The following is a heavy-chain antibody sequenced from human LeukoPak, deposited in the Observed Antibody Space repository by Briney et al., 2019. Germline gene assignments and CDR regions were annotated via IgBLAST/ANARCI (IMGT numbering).Heavy chain of an antibody. CDR1: GFTFSSYA. J-gene: IGHJ4*02. Sequence: GGSLRLSCAASGFTFSSYAMHWVRQAPGKGLEWVAVISYDGSNKYYADSVKGRFTISRDNSKNTLYLQMNSLRAEDAAVYYCAKAPLSRCTGAICYALDYWGQGTLVTVSS. V-gene: IGHV3-30*04. CDR2: ISYDGSNK. D-gene: IGHD2-15*01. CDR3: AKAPLSRCTGAICYALDY.